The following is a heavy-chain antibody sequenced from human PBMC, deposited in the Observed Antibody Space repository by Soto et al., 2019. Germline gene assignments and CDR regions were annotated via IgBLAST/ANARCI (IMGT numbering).Heavy chain of an antibody. CDR2: IYYSGST. V-gene: IGHV4-39*01. J-gene: IGHJ4*02. D-gene: IGHD3-3*01. Sequence: QLQLQESGPGLVKPSETLSLTCTVSGGSISSSSYYWGWIRQPPGKGLAWIGSIYYSGSTYYNPSLKSRVTISVDTSNNHSTLKLSSVTAADTAVYYCGRQGDVGFLEWSLYWGQGTLVTVSS. CDR3: GRQGDVGFLEWSLY. CDR1: GGSISSSSYY.